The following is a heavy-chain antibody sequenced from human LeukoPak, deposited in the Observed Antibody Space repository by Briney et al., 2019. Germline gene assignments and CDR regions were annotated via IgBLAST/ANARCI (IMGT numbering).Heavy chain of an antibody. Sequence: SSETLSLTCSVYGGSFSGYYWTWFRQPPGKGLEWMAEIVQDGRTNYSPLLESRLTLSVDASKNQFSLKLRSVTAADTAIYYCARGSVFMGYASFDFWGQGVLVTVSS. CDR1: GGSFSGYY. CDR3: ARGSVFMGYASFDF. J-gene: IGHJ4*02. CDR2: IVQDGRT. V-gene: IGHV4-34*12. D-gene: IGHD2-2*01.